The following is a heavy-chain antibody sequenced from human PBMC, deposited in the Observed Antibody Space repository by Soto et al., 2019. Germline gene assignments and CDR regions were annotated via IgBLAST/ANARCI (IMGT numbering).Heavy chain of an antibody. D-gene: IGHD1-1*01. Sequence: ASVKASCKSSGDTITSYDLNWVRQATGQGLEWIGWMNPNSGNAGYPQKFQGRVTMTRNTSISTAYMELSGLRSDDTAVYYCARDAASTGSGWFDPWGQGTLVTVSS. CDR1: GDTITSYD. CDR3: ARDAASTGSGWFDP. J-gene: IGHJ5*02. V-gene: IGHV1-8*01. CDR2: MNPNSGNA.